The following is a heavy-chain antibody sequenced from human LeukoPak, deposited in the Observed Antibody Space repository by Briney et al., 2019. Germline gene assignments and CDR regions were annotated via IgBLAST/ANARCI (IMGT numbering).Heavy chain of an antibody. CDR1: GFTFSSYS. CDR2: ISSSSSYI. D-gene: IGHD3-22*01. Sequence: GGSLRLSCAASGFTFSSYSMNWVRQAPGKGLEWVSSISSSSSYIYCADSVKGRFTISRDNAKNSLYLQMNSLRAEDTAVYYCARDLDIQLPYLGIVVDAFDIWGQGTMVTVSS. V-gene: IGHV3-21*01. J-gene: IGHJ3*02. CDR3: ARDLDIQLPYLGIVVDAFDI.